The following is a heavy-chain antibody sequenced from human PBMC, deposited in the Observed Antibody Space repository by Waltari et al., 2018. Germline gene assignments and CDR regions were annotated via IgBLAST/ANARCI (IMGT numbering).Heavy chain of an antibody. Sequence: QVQLVQSGAEVKKPGSSVKVSCKASGGTFSSNPINWVRQARGQGLEWMGGIIPIFGTANSAQKFQGRVTITADESTSTAYMELSSLRSEDTAVYYCATGYTTSWYMGGKRNYYYSYMDVWGKGTTVTVSS. CDR2: IIPIFGTA. V-gene: IGHV1-69*01. CDR3: ATGYTTSWYMGGKRNYYYSYMDV. D-gene: IGHD6-13*01. J-gene: IGHJ6*03. CDR1: GGTFSSNP.